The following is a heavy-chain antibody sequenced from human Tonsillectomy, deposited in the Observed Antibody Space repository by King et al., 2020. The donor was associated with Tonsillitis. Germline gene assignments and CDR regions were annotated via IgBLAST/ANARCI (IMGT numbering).Heavy chain of an antibody. D-gene: IGHD1-7*01. J-gene: IGHJ3*02. CDR2: IQPDDSDT. Sequence: VQLVESGAEVKKPGASLKISCKGSGYTFGSHWIGWVRQMPGKGLNWMGIIQPDDSDTRYNPSFQGQVTISADKSINTAYLQWSSLKASDTAIYYCARHPDSRGTHGAFDIWGQGTLVTVSS. CDR1: GYTFGSHW. CDR3: ARHPDSRGTHGAFDI. V-gene: IGHV5-51*01.